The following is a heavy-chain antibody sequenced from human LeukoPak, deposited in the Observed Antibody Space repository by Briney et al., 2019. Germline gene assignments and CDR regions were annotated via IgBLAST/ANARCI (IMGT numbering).Heavy chain of an antibody. D-gene: IGHD4-23*01. CDR1: GFPFSTYW. Sequence: GGSLPLSCAASGFPFSTYWMHWVRQAQGKGRVWISRINSDGSGTSYADSVKGRFTISRDNAKNTLYLQMNSLRAEDTAVYYCARADDGAHSWVNYWGEGTLVSASS. V-gene: IGHV3-74*01. CDR3: ARADDGAHSWVNY. J-gene: IGHJ4*02. CDR2: INSDGSGT.